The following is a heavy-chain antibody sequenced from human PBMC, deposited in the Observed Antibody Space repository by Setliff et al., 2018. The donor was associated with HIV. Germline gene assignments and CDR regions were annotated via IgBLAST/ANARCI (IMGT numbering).Heavy chain of an antibody. CDR1: GYTLTELS. Sequence: ASVKVSCKVSGYTLTELSMHWVRQAPGKGLEWMGGFAPEYDKTFYAQKFQGRVTMSEDTSTDTAYMELSSLRSEDTAVYYCATRAYDSGAFKSGLDAFDIWGQGTMVTVSS. V-gene: IGHV1-24*01. J-gene: IGHJ3*02. CDR3: ATRAYDSGAFKSGLDAFDI. D-gene: IGHD3-22*01. CDR2: FAPEYDKT.